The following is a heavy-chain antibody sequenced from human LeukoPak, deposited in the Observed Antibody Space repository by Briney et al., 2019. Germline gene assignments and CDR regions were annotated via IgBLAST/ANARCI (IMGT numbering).Heavy chain of an antibody. V-gene: IGHV3-30*03. Sequence: GGSLRLSCAASGFTFSSYGMHWVRQAPGKGLEWVAVISYDGSNKYYADSVKGRFTISRDNAKNTLYLQMNSLRAEDTAVYYCASPPSTYYYYMDVWGKGTTVTVSS. CDR2: ISYDGSNK. J-gene: IGHJ6*03. CDR1: GFTFSSYG. D-gene: IGHD5/OR15-5a*01. CDR3: ASPPSTYYYYMDV.